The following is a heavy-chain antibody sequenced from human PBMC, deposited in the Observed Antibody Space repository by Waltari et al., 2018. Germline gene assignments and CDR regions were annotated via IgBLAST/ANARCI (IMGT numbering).Heavy chain of an antibody. CDR3: AKGGDSIAARRIDY. V-gene: IGHV3-30*18. CDR1: GFTFSRYG. CDR2: IWYDGSNK. J-gene: IGHJ4*02. Sequence: QVQLVESGGGVVQPGRSLRLSCAASGFTFSRYGMHWVRQAPGKGLEWVAVIWYDGSNKYYADSVKGRFTISRDNSKNTLYLQMNSLRAEDTAMYYCAKGGDSIAARRIDYWGQGTLVTVSS. D-gene: IGHD6-6*01.